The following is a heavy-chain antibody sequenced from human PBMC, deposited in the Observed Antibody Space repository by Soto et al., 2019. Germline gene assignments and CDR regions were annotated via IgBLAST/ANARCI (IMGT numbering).Heavy chain of an antibody. V-gene: IGHV1-69*02. CDR2: IIPILGIA. CDR3: ARSIAVAGKYYYYGMYV. Sequence: QVQLVQSGAAVKKPGSSVKVSCKASGGTFSSYTISWVRQAPGQGLEWMGRIIPILGIANYAQKFQGRVTITADKSTSTAYMELSSLRSEDTAVYYCARSIAVAGKYYYYGMYVWGQGTTVTVSS. CDR1: GGTFSSYT. D-gene: IGHD6-19*01. J-gene: IGHJ6*02.